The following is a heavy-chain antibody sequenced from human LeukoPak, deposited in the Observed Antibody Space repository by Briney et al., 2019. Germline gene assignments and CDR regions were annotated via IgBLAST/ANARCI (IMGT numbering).Heavy chain of an antibody. CDR3: ARSYYYDTSGSKDAFDI. V-gene: IGHV4-59*10. J-gene: IGHJ3*02. CDR2: IYSSGST. Sequence: KPSETLSLTCAVYGGSFSGYYWSWIRQPPGKGLEWIGRIYSSGSTNYNPSLKSRVTISGDTSKNQFSLKLNSVIAADTAVYYCARSYYYDTSGSKDAFDIWGQGTMVTVSS. CDR1: GGSFSGYY. D-gene: IGHD3-22*01.